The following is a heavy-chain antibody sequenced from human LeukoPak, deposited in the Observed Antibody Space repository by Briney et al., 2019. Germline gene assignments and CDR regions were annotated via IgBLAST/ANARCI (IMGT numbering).Heavy chain of an antibody. Sequence: SETLSLTCTVSGGSISSYYWSWIRQPPGKGLEWIGYIYYSGSTNYNPSLKSRVTISVDTSKNQFSLKLSSVTAADTAVYYCARMMTPSYYDFWSGYSNHDAFDIWGQGTMVTVSS. CDR3: ARMMTPSYYDFWSGYSNHDAFDI. J-gene: IGHJ3*02. V-gene: IGHV4-59*01. CDR2: IYYSGST. D-gene: IGHD3-3*01. CDR1: GGSISSYY.